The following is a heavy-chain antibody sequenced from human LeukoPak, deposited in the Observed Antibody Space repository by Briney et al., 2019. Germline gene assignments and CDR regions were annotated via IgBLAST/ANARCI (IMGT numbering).Heavy chain of an antibody. CDR3: AKAIAAPVWYFDL. D-gene: IGHD6-13*01. CDR2: ISGRGDST. Sequence: GGSLRLSCVASGFTFDDYVMRWVRQAPGKGLEWVSTISGRGDSTYYADSVKGRFTISRDNSRNTLYLQMNTLRAEDTAVYYCAKAIAAPVWYFDLWGRGTLVTVSS. J-gene: IGHJ2*01. V-gene: IGHV3-23*01. CDR1: GFTFDDYV.